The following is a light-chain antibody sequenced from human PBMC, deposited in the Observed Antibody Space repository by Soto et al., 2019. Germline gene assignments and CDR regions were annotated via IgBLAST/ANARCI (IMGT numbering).Light chain of an antibody. V-gene: IGKV1-5*01. J-gene: IGKJ1*01. Sequence: DIQMTQSPSTLSASVGDRVTITCRASQSIARWVAWYQQKPGKAPKLLIYDASSLESRVPSRFSGSGSGTEFTLTIISLQPDDFATYYCQQYNSYWTFGQGTKVEIK. CDR3: QQYNSYWT. CDR1: QSIARW. CDR2: DAS.